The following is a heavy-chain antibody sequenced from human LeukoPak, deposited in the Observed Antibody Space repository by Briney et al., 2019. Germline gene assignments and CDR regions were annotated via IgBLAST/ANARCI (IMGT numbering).Heavy chain of an antibody. Sequence: GGSLTLSCAASGFTFSSYGMHWFRQAPGKGLAWVAVISYDGSNKYYEDSVKGRFTISRKNSKNTLYLQMNSLRAEHTAVYYCAKGSGSDLDYWVQGTLVTVSS. CDR1: GFTFSSYG. D-gene: IGHD1-26*01. CDR2: ISYDGSNK. V-gene: IGHV3-30*18. CDR3: AKGSGSDLDY. J-gene: IGHJ4*02.